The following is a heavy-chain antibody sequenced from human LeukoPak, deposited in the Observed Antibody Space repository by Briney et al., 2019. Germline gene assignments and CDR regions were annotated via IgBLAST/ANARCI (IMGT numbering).Heavy chain of an antibody. Sequence: QPGGSLRLSCAASGVTFSSYGMHWVRQAPGKGLEWVAVISYDGSNKYYADSVKGRFTISRDKSKNTLYLQMNSLRAEDTAVYYCAKERRSYYGSGTSYGMDVWGQGTTVTVSS. J-gene: IGHJ6*02. V-gene: IGHV3-30*18. CDR2: ISYDGSNK. D-gene: IGHD3-10*01. CDR1: GVTFSSYG. CDR3: AKERRSYYGSGTSYGMDV.